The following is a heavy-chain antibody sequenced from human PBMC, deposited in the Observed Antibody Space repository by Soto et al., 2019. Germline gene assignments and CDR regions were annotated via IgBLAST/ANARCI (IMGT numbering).Heavy chain of an antibody. CDR1: GFTFSSYG. V-gene: IGHV3-33*01. CDR3: ARGPSGSYYNHYFDY. Sequence: HPGGSLRLSCAASGFTFSSYGMHWVRQAPGKGLEWVAVIWYDGSNKYYADSVKGRFTISRDNSKNTLYLQMNSLRAEDTAVYYCARGPSGSYYNHYFDYWGQGTLVTVSS. D-gene: IGHD3-10*01. J-gene: IGHJ4*02. CDR2: IWYDGSNK.